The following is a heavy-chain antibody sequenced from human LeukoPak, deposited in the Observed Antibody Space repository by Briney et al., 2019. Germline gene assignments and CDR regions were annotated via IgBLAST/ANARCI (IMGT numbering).Heavy chain of an antibody. CDR2: IRYDGSNK. CDR1: GFIFSSYG. D-gene: IGHD3-22*01. V-gene: IGHV3-30*02. Sequence: GGSLRLSCAASGFIFSSYGMHWVRQAPGKGLEWAAFIRYDGSNKYYADSVKGRFTISRDNAKYTLNLQMNSLRAEDTAVYYCARDLGQYYDTSDNWFDPWGQGTLVTVSS. J-gene: IGHJ5*02. CDR3: ARDLGQYYDTSDNWFDP.